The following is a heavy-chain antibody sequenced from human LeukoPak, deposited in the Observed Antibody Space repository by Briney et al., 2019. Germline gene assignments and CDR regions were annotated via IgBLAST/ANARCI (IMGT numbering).Heavy chain of an antibody. CDR1: GFSLSTSGMC. Sequence: SGPTLVNPTQTLTLTCTISGFSLSTSGMCVSWIRQPPGKALVWLARIDWDDDKFYITSLKTRLTISKDTSKNQVVLTMTNMDPVDTATYYCARIKEGYSITSHYGMDVWGQGTTVTVSS. V-gene: IGHV2-70*17. J-gene: IGHJ6*02. D-gene: IGHD6-13*01. CDR3: ARIKEGYSITSHYGMDV. CDR2: IDWDDDK.